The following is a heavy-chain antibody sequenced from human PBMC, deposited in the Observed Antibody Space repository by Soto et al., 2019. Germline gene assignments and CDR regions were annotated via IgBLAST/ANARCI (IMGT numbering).Heavy chain of an antibody. J-gene: IGHJ4*02. CDR3: ARSPDSGDYVDY. V-gene: IGHV4-61*01. Sequence: SXTLSLTCSVSAGSVSSDSYYWSLIRQPPGAGLEWIGYIYFSGTTNYTPSLESRISILVDSSKNQFSLKLSSATAADTAVYYCARSPDSGDYVDYWGQGTLVTVSS. CDR2: IYFSGTT. D-gene: IGHD4-17*01. CDR1: AGSVSSDSYY.